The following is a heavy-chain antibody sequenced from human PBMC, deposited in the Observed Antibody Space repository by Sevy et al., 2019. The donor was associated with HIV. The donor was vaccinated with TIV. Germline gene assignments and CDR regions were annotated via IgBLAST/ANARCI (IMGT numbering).Heavy chain of an antibody. CDR3: ASSLGNYYGSGTYQEDWFDP. J-gene: IGHJ5*02. CDR1: GFTFNIYT. Sequence: GESLKISCGASGFTFNIYTMNWVRQAPGKGLEWVSSISSSSSCIYDTDSVKGRFSSSRDNAKNALFLQMNSLRSEDTAVYYCASSLGNYYGSGTYQEDWFDPWGQGTLVTVSS. V-gene: IGHV3-21*01. CDR2: ISSSSSCI. D-gene: IGHD3-10*01.